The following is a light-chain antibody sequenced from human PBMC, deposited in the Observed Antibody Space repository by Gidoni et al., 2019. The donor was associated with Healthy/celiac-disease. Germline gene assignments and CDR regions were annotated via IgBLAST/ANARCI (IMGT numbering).Light chain of an antibody. CDR2: DAS. CDR1: QEISNY. CDR3: QQYDNLPLT. V-gene: IGKV1-33*01. Sequence: DIQTTQSPSSLSASVGDRVTITCQASQEISNYLNWYQQKPGKAPKLLIYDASNLETGVPSRFSGSGSGTDFTFTISSLQPEDIATYYCQQYDNLPLTFGGGTKVEIK. J-gene: IGKJ4*01.